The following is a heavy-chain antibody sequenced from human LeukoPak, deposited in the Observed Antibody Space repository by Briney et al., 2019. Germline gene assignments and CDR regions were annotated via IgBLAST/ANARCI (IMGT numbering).Heavy chain of an antibody. CDR3: ARDFGYDFWSGYQDWFDP. Sequence: ASVKVSCKASDYTFTSYGISWVRQAPGQGLEWMGWISAYNGNTNYAQKLQGRVTMTTDTSTSTAYMELRSVRSDDTAVYYCARDFGYDFWSGYQDWFDPWGQGTLVTVSS. CDR1: DYTFTSYG. CDR2: ISAYNGNT. J-gene: IGHJ5*02. D-gene: IGHD3-3*01. V-gene: IGHV1-18*01.